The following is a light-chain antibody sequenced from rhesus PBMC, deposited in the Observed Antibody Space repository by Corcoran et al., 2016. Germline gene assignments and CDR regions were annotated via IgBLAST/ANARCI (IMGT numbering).Light chain of an antibody. CDR2: KAY. CDR1: QGISSW. Sequence: DIQMTQSPSSLSASVGDTVTITCRASQGISSWLAWYQQKPGKAPKLLIYKAYRLQSGVPSRFSGSGSGTDFTLTLSSLQSDDFATYYCQHYSSRPWTFGQGTKVEIK. CDR3: QHYSSRPWT. V-gene: IGKV1-22*01. J-gene: IGKJ1*01.